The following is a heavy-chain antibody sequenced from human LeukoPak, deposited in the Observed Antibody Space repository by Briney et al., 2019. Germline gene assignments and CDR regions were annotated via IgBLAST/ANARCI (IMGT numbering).Heavy chain of an antibody. J-gene: IGHJ4*02. V-gene: IGHV3-21*01. CDR1: GFTVSSNY. CDR3: ARDQNHDY. CDR2: ISSSSSYI. Sequence: GGSLRLSCAASGFTVSSNYMNWVRQAPGRGLEWVSSISSSSSYIYYADSVKGRFTISRDNAKNSLYLQMNSLRAEDTAVYYCARDQNHDYWGQGTLVTVSS. D-gene: IGHD1-14*01.